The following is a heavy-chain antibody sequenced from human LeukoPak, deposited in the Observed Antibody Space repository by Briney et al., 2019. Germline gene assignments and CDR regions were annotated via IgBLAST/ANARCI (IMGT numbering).Heavy chain of an antibody. J-gene: IGHJ1*01. CDR3: ARFKENVCSGGSCYSAEYFQH. V-gene: IGHV4-59*12. Sequence: SETLSLTCTVSGGSISSYYWSWIRQPPGKGLEWIGYIYYSGSTYYNPSLKSRVTISVDTSKNQFSLKLSSVTAADTAVYYCARFKENVCSGGSCYSAEYFQHWGQGTLVTVSS. D-gene: IGHD2-15*01. CDR1: GGSISSYY. CDR2: IYYSGST.